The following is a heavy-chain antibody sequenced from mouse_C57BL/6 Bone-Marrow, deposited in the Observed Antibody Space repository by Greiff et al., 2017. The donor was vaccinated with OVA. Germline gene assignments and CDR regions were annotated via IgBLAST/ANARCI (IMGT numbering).Heavy chain of an antibody. V-gene: IGHV2-2*01. J-gene: IGHJ4*01. Sequence: QVQLKESGPGLVQPSQSLSITCTVSGFSLTSYGVHWVRQSPGKGLEWLGVIWSGGSTDYNAAFISRLSISKDSTECQVFFKMNSQQADDTAIYNCARKESYYAMDYWGQGTSVTVSS. CDR2: IWSGGST. CDR3: ARKESYYAMDY. CDR1: GFSLTSYG.